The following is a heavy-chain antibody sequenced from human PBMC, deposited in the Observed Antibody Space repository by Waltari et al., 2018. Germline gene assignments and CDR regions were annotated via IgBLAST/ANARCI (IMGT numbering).Heavy chain of an antibody. Sequence: GGIIPIFGTANYAQKFQGRVTITADESTSTAYMELSSLRSEDTAVYYCARALIRVTSSYYYGMDVWGQGTTVTVSS. V-gene: IGHV1-69*01. CDR3: ARALIRVTSSYYYGMDV. J-gene: IGHJ6*02. CDR2: IIPIFGTA. D-gene: IGHD4-4*01.